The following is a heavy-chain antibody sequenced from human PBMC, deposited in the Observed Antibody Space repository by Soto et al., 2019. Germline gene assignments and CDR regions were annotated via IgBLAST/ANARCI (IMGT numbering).Heavy chain of an antibody. CDR1: GFTFSSYA. CDR3: ARDGLRARPLGY. Sequence: SLRLSCAASGFTFSSYAMHWVRQAPGKGLEWVAVISYDGSNKYYADSVKGRFTISRDNSKNTLYLQMNSLRAEDTAVYYCARDGLRARPLGYWGQGTLVTVYS. CDR2: ISYDGSNK. D-gene: IGHD6-6*01. J-gene: IGHJ4*02. V-gene: IGHV3-30-3*01.